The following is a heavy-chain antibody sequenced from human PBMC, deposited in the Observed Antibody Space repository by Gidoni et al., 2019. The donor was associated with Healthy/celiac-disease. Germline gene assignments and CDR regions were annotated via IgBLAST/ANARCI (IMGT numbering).Heavy chain of an antibody. J-gene: IGHJ4*02. CDR3: ARDDLSPDDSSGYYSY. D-gene: IGHD3-22*01. Sequence: QVQLVQSGAEVKKPGSSVKVSCKASGGTFSSYAISWVRQAPGQGLEWMGGIIPSFGTANYAQKFQGRVTITADESTSTAYMELSSLRSEDTAVYYCARDDLSPDDSSGYYSYWGQGTLVTVSS. V-gene: IGHV1-69*01. CDR1: GGTFSSYA. CDR2: IIPSFGTA.